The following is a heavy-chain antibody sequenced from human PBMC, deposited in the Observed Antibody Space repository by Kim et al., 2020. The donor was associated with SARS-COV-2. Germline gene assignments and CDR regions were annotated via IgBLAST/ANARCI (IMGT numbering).Heavy chain of an antibody. J-gene: IGHJ4*02. D-gene: IGHD5-12*01. V-gene: IGHV4-34*01. Sequence: SRVTISVDTSKNQFSLKLSSVTAADTAVYYCARFSFEESEYSGYETPNDYWGQGTLVTVSS. CDR3: ARFSFEESEYSGYETPNDY.